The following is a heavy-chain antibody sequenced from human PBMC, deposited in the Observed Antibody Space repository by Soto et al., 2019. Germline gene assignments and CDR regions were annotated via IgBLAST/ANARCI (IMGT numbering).Heavy chain of an antibody. J-gene: IGHJ4*02. CDR3: TTQEMPPGY. CDR2: IRGKAHSYAT. V-gene: IGHV3-73*01. CDR1: GFTFSGSA. Sequence: EVPLVESGGGLVQPGESLKLSCITSGFTFSGSAMHWVRQASGKGLEWVGRIRGKAHSYATAYASSVEGRFTISRDDSKHTAYLQMHGLKTEDTAVYYCTTQEMPPGYWGQGTLVTVSS. D-gene: IGHD2-2*01.